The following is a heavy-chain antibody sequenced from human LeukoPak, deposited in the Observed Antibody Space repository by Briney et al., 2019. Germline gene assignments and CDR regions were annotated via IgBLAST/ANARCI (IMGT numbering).Heavy chain of an antibody. CDR1: GFTFSSSA. J-gene: IGHJ4*02. Sequence: TGGSLRLSCGASGFTFSSSAMHWVRQGPGKGLEWVAYIAHHGNNKYYAGSVKGRFTISRDNSKGSLYLQMNSLRADDTAVYYCAKDGSWSCTDWGQGTLVRVSS. D-gene: IGHD2-8*02. V-gene: IGHV3-30*02. CDR2: IAHHGNNK. CDR3: AKDGSWSCTD.